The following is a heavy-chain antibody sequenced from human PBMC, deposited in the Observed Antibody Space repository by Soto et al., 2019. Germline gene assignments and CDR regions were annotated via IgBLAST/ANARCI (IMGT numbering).Heavy chain of an antibody. D-gene: IGHD5-18*01. V-gene: IGHV4-39*01. CDR3: ARHSSDTAMANAFDI. CDR2: IYYSGST. CDR1: GGSISSSSYY. Sequence: PSETLSLTCTVSGGSISSSSYYWGWIRQPPGKGQEWIGSIYYSGSTYYNPSLKSRVTISVDTSKNQFSLKLSSVTAADTAVYYCARHSSDTAMANAFDIWGQGTLVTV. J-gene: IGHJ3*02.